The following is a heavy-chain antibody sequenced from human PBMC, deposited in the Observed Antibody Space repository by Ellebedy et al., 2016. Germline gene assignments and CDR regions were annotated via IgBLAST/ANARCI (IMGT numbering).Heavy chain of an antibody. D-gene: IGHD5-18*01. CDR2: ISAYNGNT. Sequence: ASVKVSCXASGYTFTSYGISWVRQAPGQGLEWMGWISAYNGNTNYAQKLQGRVTMTRDTSISTAYMELSRLRSDDTAVYYCARVRGFSTAMDNWFNPWGQGTLVTVSS. CDR1: GYTFTSYG. J-gene: IGHJ5*02. V-gene: IGHV1-18*01. CDR3: ARVRGFSTAMDNWFNP.